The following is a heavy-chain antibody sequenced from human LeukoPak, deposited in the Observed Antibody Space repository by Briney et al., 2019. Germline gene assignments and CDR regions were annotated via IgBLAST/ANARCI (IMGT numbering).Heavy chain of an antibody. J-gene: IGHJ5*02. V-gene: IGHV1-46*01. Sequence: ASVKVSCKASGYTFTSYYMHWVRQAPGQGLEWMGIINPSGGSTSYAQKFQGRVTMTRDTSTCTVYMELSSLRSEDTAVYYCARSPPGVVVPAAIRGNWFDPWGQGTLVTVSS. D-gene: IGHD2-2*02. CDR3: ARSPPGVVVPAAIRGNWFDP. CDR1: GYTFTSYY. CDR2: INPSGGST.